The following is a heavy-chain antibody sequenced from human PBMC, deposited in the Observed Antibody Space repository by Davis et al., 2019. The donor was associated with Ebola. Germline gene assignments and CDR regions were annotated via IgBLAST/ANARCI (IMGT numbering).Heavy chain of an antibody. CDR2: IWYDGSNK. V-gene: IGHV3-33*08. J-gene: IGHJ6*03. CDR1: GFTFSSYG. CDR3: ARAGDFWSGYYYYYMDV. D-gene: IGHD3-3*01. Sequence: GESLKISCAASGFTFSSYGMHWVRQAPGKGLEWVAVIWYDGSNKYYADSVKGRFTISRDNSKNTLYLQMNSLRAEDTAVYYCARAGDFWSGYYYYYMDVWGKGTTVTVSS.